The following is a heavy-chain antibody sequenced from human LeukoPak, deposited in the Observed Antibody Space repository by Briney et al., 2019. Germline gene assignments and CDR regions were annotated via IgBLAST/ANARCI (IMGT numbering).Heavy chain of an antibody. D-gene: IGHD2/OR15-2a*01. Sequence: PSETLSLTCTVSGGSISSYYWSWIRQPPGKGLEWIGYIYYSGSTNYNPSLKSRVTISVDRSKNQFSLKLSSVTAADTAVYYCARDVRSRTSGDYYMDVWGKGTTVTVSS. CDR2: IYYSGST. V-gene: IGHV4-59*12. CDR3: ARDVRSRTSGDYYMDV. J-gene: IGHJ6*03. CDR1: GGSISSYY.